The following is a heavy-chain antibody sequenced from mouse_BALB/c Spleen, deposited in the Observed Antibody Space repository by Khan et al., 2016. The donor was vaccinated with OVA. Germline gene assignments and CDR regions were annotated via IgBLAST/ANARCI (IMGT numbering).Heavy chain of an antibody. CDR1: GYTFPDYG. J-gene: IGHJ4*01. Sequence: QMQLKQSGPELVRPGVSVKISCKGSGYTFPDYGMHWVRKSPAKSLEWIGVITTYSGDTNYNQKFKGKATMTVDKSSSTAYMELARLTSEDSAIYYCARLTLRLDYWGQGTSVTVSS. V-gene: IGHV1S137*01. CDR3: ARLTLRLDY. CDR2: ITTYSGDT. D-gene: IGHD1-1*01.